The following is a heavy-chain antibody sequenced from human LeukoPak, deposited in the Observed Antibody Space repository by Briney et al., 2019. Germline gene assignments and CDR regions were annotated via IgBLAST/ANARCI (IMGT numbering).Heavy chain of an antibody. CDR1: GGSFSGYH. Sequence: SETLSLTCAVYGGSFSGYHWSWIRQPPGKGLEWIGEINHSGGTNYNPSLKSRVTISVDTSKNQFSLKLSSVTAADTAVYYCARSILPDYWGQGTLVTVSS. CDR3: ARSILPDY. CDR2: INHSGGT. V-gene: IGHV4-34*01. J-gene: IGHJ4*02.